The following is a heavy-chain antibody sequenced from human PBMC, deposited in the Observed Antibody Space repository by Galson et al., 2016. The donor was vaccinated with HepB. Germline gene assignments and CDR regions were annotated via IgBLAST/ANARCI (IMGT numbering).Heavy chain of an antibody. D-gene: IGHD2-2*01. J-gene: IGHJ5*02. CDR3: AISTAAVPASINWFDP. V-gene: IGHV4-4*02. CDR1: GVSITSPNW. CDR2: VFHSGST. Sequence: ETLSLTCAVSGVSITSPNWCIWVRQPPGKGLEWIGEVFHSGSTYYNPSLKSRVTMSVDKSKNHFSLKLTSVTAADTAVYYCAISTAAVPASINWFDPWGQGTLVTVSS.